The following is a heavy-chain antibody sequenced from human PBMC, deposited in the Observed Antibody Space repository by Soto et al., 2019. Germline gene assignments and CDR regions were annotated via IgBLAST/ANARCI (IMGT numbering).Heavy chain of an antibody. J-gene: IGHJ3*02. CDR3: AAEYCSSTSCYLRGAFDI. D-gene: IGHD2-2*01. CDR2: IVVGSGNT. V-gene: IGHV1-58*01. CDR1: GFTFTSSA. Sequence: SVKVSCKASGFTFTSSAVQWVRQARGQRLEWIGWIVVGSGNTNYAQKFQERVTITRDMSTSTAYMELSSLRSEDTAVYYCAAEYCSSTSCYLRGAFDIWGQGTMVTVSS.